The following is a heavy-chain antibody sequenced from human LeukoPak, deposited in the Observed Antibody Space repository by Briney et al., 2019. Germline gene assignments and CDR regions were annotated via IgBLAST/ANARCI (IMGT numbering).Heavy chain of an antibody. J-gene: IGHJ2*01. V-gene: IGHV3-7*01. Sequence: GGSLRLSCAASGFTFSSYWMSWVRQAPGKGLEWVANIKQDGSEKYYVDSVKGRFTISRDNAKNSLYLQMNSLRAEDTAVYYCARDWGPGEIRLYFDLWGRGTLVTVSS. CDR2: IKQDGSEK. CDR1: GFTFSSYW. CDR3: ARDWGPGEIRLYFDL. D-gene: IGHD3-16*01.